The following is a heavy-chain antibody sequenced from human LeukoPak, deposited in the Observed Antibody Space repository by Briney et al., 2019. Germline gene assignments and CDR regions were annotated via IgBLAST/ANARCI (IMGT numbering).Heavy chain of an antibody. J-gene: IGHJ5*02. V-gene: IGHV1-69*06. CDR3: ARGGTRSRNWFDP. D-gene: IGHD1-1*01. Sequence: SVKVSCKASGDTGTFSSFAINWLRQAPGQGLEWMGGIIPIFGTANYAQKFQGRVTITADKSTSTAYMELSSLRSEDTAVYYCARGGTRSRNWFDPWGQGTLVTVSS. CDR2: IIPIFGTA. CDR1: GDTGTFSSFA.